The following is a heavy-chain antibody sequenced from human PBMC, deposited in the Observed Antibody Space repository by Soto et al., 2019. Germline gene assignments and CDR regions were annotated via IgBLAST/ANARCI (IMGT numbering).Heavy chain of an antibody. D-gene: IGHD6-13*01. CDR1: GYSISSGYY. CDR3: VRVAGSASWYETDS. Sequence: SETLSLTCAVSGYSISSGYYWGWIRQPPGKGLEWLGTTYYGASSYYHPSLRSRITILLDASTNQLSLKLSSVTAADTAVYLCVRVAGSASWYETDSWGQGILVTVSS. CDR2: TYYGASS. V-gene: IGHV4-38-2*01. J-gene: IGHJ4*02.